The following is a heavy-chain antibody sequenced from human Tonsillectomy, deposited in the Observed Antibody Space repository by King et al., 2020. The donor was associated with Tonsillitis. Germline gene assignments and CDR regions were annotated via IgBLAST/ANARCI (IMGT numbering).Heavy chain of an antibody. CDR3: ARVGSGSYYPDY. Sequence: VQLVESGGGVVQPGRSLRLSCAASGFTFSSYGMHWVRQAPGKGLEWVAVIWYDGSNEYYADSVKGRFTISRDNSKNTLYLQMNSLRAEDTAVYYCARVGSGSYYPDYWGQGTLVTVSS. V-gene: IGHV3-33*01. D-gene: IGHD3-10*01. CDR1: GFTFSSYG. J-gene: IGHJ4*02. CDR2: IWYDGSNE.